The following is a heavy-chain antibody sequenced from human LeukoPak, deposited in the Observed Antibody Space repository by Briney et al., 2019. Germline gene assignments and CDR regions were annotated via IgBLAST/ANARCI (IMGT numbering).Heavy chain of an antibody. J-gene: IGHJ5*02. D-gene: IGHD6-13*01. Sequence: GGSLRLSCAASGFIFSHHSMNWVRQAPGKGLEWVSTISSSSMYTFYVESVKGRFTISRDNAKNSLHLLMNSLRVEDTGVYYCARVRTYSSSYYDFDPWGQGTLVTVSS. CDR2: ISSSSMYT. V-gene: IGHV3-21*01. CDR1: GFIFSHHS. CDR3: ARVRTYSSSYYDFDP.